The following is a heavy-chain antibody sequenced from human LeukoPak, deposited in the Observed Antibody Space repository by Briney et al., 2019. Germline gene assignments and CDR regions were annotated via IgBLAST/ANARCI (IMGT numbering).Heavy chain of an antibody. D-gene: IGHD5-24*01. J-gene: IGHJ6*04. V-gene: IGHV3-11*04. CDR2: ISSSGSTI. Sequence: PGGSLRLSCAASGFTFSDYYMSWIRQAPGKGLEWVSYISSSGSTIYYADSVKGRFTISRDNAKNSLYLQMNSLRAEDTALYYCVRDTRDGYNPHYYVRVVGAKGPRVPVSS. CDR3: VRDTRDGYNPHYYVRVV. CDR1: GFTFSDYY.